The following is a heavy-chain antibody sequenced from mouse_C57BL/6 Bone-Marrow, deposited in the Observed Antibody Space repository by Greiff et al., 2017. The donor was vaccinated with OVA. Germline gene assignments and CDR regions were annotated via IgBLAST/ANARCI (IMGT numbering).Heavy chain of an antibody. Sequence: EVKVVESGEGLVKPGGSLKLSCAASGFTFSSYAMSWVRQTPEKRLEWVAYISSGGDYIYYADTVKGRFTISRDNARNTLYLQMSSLKSEDTAMYYCTRDRYFAWFAYWGQGTLVTVSA. V-gene: IGHV5-9-1*02. CDR3: TRDRYFAWFAY. CDR2: ISSGGDYI. J-gene: IGHJ3*01. CDR1: GFTFSSYA.